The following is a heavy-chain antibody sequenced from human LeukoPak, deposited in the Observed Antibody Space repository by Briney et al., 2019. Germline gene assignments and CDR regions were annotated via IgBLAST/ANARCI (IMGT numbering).Heavy chain of an antibody. CDR1: GFVFSNTD. D-gene: IGHD4/OR15-4a*01. CDR2: ISYDGSKR. Sequence: GGSLRLSCAVSGFVFSNTDMYWVRQAPGKGPDSVAFISYDGSKRYYGDSVRGRFTISRDNSRNTVYLQMNSLRPEDTAVYYCAKESPDYGDQWGGYSWFDPWGQGTLVTVSS. J-gene: IGHJ5*02. CDR3: AKESPDYGDQWGGYSWFDP. V-gene: IGHV3-30*18.